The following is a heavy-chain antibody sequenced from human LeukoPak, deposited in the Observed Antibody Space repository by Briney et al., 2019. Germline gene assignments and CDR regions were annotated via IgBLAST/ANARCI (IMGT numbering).Heavy chain of an antibody. CDR1: GYTFTSYD. J-gene: IGHJ5*02. CDR2: MNPNSGNT. V-gene: IGHV1-8*01. D-gene: IGHD1-1*01. CDR3: ARGRHSRRYNPKNAYNWFDP. Sequence: GASVKVSCKASGYTFTSYDINWVRQATGQGLEWMGWMNPNSGNTGYAQKFQGRVTMTRNTSISTAYMELSSLRSEDTAVYYCARGRHSRRYNPKNAYNWFDPWGQGTLVTVSS.